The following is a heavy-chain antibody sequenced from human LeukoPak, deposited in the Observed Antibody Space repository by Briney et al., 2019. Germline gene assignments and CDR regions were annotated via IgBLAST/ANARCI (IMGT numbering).Heavy chain of an antibody. V-gene: IGHV1-3*01. CDR2: INAGNGHT. CDR3: ARGIWSATRVDYYLDN. J-gene: IGHJ4*02. D-gene: IGHD5-24*01. Sequence: APVKVSCKASGYTFSGYAIHWVRQAPGQRFEWMGWINAGNGHTKYSQNFQGRVTITRDSSANIVYMDVSSLTSEDTAVYYCARGIWSATRVDYYLDNWGRGTLVTVSS. CDR1: GYTFSGYA.